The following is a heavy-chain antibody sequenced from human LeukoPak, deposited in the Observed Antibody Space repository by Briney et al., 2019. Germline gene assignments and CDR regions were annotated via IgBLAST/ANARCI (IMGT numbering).Heavy chain of an antibody. J-gene: IGHJ4*02. Sequence: PGRSLRLSCAASGFTFSSYGMHWVRQAPGKGLEWVAVISYDGSNKYYADSVKGRFTISRDNSKNTLYLQMNSLRAEDTAVYYCAKTYYYGSGSYYNVGGGAKKYYFDYWGQGTLVTVSS. CDR2: ISYDGSNK. V-gene: IGHV3-30*18. CDR3: AKTYYYGSGSYYNVGGGAKKYYFDY. D-gene: IGHD3-10*01. CDR1: GFTFSSYG.